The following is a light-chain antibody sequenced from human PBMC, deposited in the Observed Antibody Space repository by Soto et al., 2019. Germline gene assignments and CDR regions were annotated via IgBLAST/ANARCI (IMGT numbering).Light chain of an antibody. Sequence: EIVMTQSPATLSVSPGERATLSCRASQSIGSTLAWYQQKPGQAPRLLIYDASTRATGIPVRFSGSGSGTEFTLTINSLQSEDFTVYYCQQYNNLPFAFSPGTKVDIK. CDR1: QSIGST. CDR3: QQYNNLPFA. V-gene: IGKV3-15*01. CDR2: DAS. J-gene: IGKJ3*01.